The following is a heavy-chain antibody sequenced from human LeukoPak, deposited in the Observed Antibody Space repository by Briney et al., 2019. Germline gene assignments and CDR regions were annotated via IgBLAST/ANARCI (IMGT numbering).Heavy chain of an antibody. J-gene: IGHJ5*02. Sequence: PSETLSLTCTVSGYSISSGYYWGWIRQPPGKGLEWIGSIYHSGSTYYNPSLKSRVTISVDTSKNQFSLKLSSVTAADTAVYYCARDHGYYYDSSGYYSLANNWFDPWGQGTLVTVSS. D-gene: IGHD3-22*01. CDR3: ARDHGYYYDSSGYYSLANNWFDP. V-gene: IGHV4-38-2*02. CDR2: IYHSGST. CDR1: GYSISSGYY.